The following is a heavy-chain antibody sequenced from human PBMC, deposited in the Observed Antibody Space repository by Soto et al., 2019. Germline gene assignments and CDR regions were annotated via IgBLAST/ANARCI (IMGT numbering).Heavy chain of an antibody. CDR2: ISGSGGDT. J-gene: IGHJ6*02. CDR1: GLTFSRYA. CDR3: AKTTGFDSYYYTMDF. Sequence: PGGSLRLSCAASGLTFSRYAMSWVRQAPGKGLEWASTISGSGGDTNHADSVKGRFTISRDNSKNALYLHMKSLRAEDTAVYYCAKTTGFDSYYYTMDFWGQGTTVTVSS. V-gene: IGHV3-23*01.